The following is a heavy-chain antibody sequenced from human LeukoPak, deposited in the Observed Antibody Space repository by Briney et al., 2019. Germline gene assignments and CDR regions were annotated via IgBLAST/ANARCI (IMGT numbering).Heavy chain of an antibody. D-gene: IGHD3-10*01. CDR3: ARGARRAGTMVRGGFFDY. Sequence: SETPSLTCAVYGGSFSGYYWSWIRQPPGKGLEWIGEINHSGSTNYNPSLKSRVTISVDTSKNQFSLKLSSVTAADTAVYYCARGARRAGTMVRGGFFDYWGQGTLVTVSS. V-gene: IGHV4-34*01. J-gene: IGHJ4*02. CDR2: INHSGST. CDR1: GGSFSGYY.